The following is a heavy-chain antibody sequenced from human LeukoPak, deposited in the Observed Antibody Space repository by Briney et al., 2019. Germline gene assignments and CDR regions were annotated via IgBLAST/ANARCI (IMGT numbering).Heavy chain of an antibody. J-gene: IGHJ3*02. CDR2: INHSGST. D-gene: IGHD3-22*01. Sequence: SETLSLTCAVYGGSFSGYYWSWIRQPPGKGLEWIGEINHSGSTNYNPSLKSRVTISVDTSKNQFSLKLSSVTAADTAVYYCARVRGNYYYDSSGYPRVHALDIWGQGTMVTVSS. V-gene: IGHV4-34*01. CDR3: ARVRGNYYYDSSGYPRVHALDI. CDR1: GGSFSGYY.